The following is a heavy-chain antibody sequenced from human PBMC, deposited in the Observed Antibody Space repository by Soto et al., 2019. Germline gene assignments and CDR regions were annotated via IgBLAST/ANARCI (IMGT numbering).Heavy chain of an antibody. D-gene: IGHD3-22*01. V-gene: IGHV1-18*01. CDR3: ARDLSPRYYYIRGYYPPLDAFYF. CDR2: ISAYNGNT. J-gene: IGHJ3*01. CDR1: GYTFTSYG. Sequence: ASVKVSFKASGYTFTSYGLSWVRQAPGQGLEWMGWISAYNGNTNYAQKLQGRVTMTTDTSTSTAYMELRSLRSDDTAVYYCARDLSPRYYYIRGYYPPLDAFYFSGQGTMDIV.